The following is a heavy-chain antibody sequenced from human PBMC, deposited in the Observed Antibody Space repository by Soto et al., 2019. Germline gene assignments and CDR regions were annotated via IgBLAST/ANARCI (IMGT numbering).Heavy chain of an antibody. Sequence: SETLSLTCTVSGGSISSGDYYWSWIRQPPGKGLEWIGYIYYSGSTYXXXXXXXXXXXXVXTXKNQFSLKLSSVTAADTAVYYXXRGSAVAGPAWFDPWGQGTLVTVSS. CDR2: IYYSGST. J-gene: IGHJ5*02. CDR1: GGSISSGDYY. CDR3: XRGSAVAGPAWFDP. D-gene: IGHD6-19*01. V-gene: IGHV4-30-4*01.